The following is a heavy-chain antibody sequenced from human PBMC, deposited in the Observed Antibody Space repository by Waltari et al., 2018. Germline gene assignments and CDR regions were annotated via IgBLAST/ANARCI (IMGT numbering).Heavy chain of an antibody. CDR1: GGSIRNGHYY. Sequence: QVQLQESGPGLVKPSQTLSLSCSVSGGSIRNGHYYWTWIRQPPGKGLEWIGYIYYTGTTYYNPSLKNRVFISVDTSKNQFSLNLTSVTAADTAVYYCAKGAGDQPPKFDPWGQGTL. V-gene: IGHV4-30-4*08. J-gene: IGHJ5*02. D-gene: IGHD7-27*01. CDR2: IYYTGTT. CDR3: AKGAGDQPPKFDP.